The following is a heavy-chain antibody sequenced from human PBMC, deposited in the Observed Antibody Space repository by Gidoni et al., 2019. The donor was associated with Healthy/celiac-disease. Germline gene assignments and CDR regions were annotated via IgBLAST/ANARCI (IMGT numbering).Heavy chain of an antibody. CDR2: ISGSGGST. Sequence: EVQLLESGGGLVQPGGSLRLSCAASGFTFSSYAMSWVRQAPGKVLEWVSAISGSGGSTYYADSVKGRFTISRDNSKNTLYLQMNSLRAEDTAVYYCAKEERDERVVVITPPYWGQGTLVTVSS. V-gene: IGHV3-23*01. D-gene: IGHD3-22*01. CDR1: GFTFSSYA. CDR3: AKEERDERVVVITPPY. J-gene: IGHJ4*02.